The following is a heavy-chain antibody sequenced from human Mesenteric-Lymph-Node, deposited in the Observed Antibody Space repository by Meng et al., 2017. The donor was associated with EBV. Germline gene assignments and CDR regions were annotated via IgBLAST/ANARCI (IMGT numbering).Heavy chain of an antibody. CDR3: AHRPGYSGSFDFDY. CDR2: IYWDDDK. J-gene: IGHJ4*02. CDR1: GFSLSTSGVG. D-gene: IGHD1-26*01. Sequence: LKESGPSLVQPTKTLTLTCTFSGFSLSTSGVGVGWIRQPPGKALEWLALIYWDDDKRYSPSLQSRLTITKDTSKNQVVLTMTNMDPVDTGTYYCAHRPGYSGSFDFDYWGQGTLVTVSS. V-gene: IGHV2-5*02.